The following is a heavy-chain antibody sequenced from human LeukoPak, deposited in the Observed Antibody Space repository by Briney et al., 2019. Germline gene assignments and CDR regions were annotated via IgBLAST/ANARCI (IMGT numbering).Heavy chain of an antibody. CDR2: ISYDGSNK. V-gene: IGHV3-30*04. Sequence: PGGSLRLSCAASGFTFSSYAMHWVRQAPGKGLEWVAVISYDGSNKYYADSVKGRFTISRDNSKNTLYLQMNSLGAEDTAVYYCARISMIVVVWDAFDIWGQGTMVTVSS. CDR1: GFTFSSYA. J-gene: IGHJ3*02. D-gene: IGHD3-22*01. CDR3: ARISMIVVVWDAFDI.